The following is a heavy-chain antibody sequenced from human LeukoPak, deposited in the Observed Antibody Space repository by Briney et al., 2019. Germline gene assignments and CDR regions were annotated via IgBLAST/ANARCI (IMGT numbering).Heavy chain of an antibody. V-gene: IGHV3-23*01. CDR2: ISGSGGST. D-gene: IGHD2-15*01. CDR1: GFTFSSYA. Sequence: GGSLRLSCAASGFTFSSYAMSGVRQAPGKGLEWVSAISGSGGSTYYADSVKGRFTISRDNSKNTLYLQMNSLRAEDTAVYYCAKASPSYCSGGSCYPGRAFDIWGQGTMVTVSS. J-gene: IGHJ3*02. CDR3: AKASPSYCSGGSCYPGRAFDI.